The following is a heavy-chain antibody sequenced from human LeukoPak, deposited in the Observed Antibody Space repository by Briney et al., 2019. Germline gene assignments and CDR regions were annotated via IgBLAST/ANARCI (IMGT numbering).Heavy chain of an antibody. CDR1: GGTFSSYA. J-gene: IGHJ4*02. CDR2: IIPIFGTA. V-gene: IGHV1-69*01. D-gene: IGHD2-2*01. CDR3: AREACSSTSCYSYFDY. Sequence: SVKVSCKASGGTFSSYAISWVRQAPGQGLEWMGGIIPIFGTANYAQKFQGRVTITADESTSTAYMELSSLRSEDTAVYYCAREACSSTSCYSYFDYWGQGTLVTVSS.